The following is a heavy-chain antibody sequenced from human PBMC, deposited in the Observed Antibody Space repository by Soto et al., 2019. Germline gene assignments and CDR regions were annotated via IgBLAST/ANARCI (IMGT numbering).Heavy chain of an antibody. CDR3: ARGKWGGYCSSTSCSREYYFDY. V-gene: IGHV4-31*03. CDR1: GGSISSGGYY. D-gene: IGHD2-2*01. J-gene: IGHJ4*02. Sequence: PSETLSLTCTVSGGSISSGGYYWSWIRQHPGKGLEWIGYIYYSGSTYYNPSLKSRVTISVDTSKNQFSLKLSSVTAADTAVYYCARGKWGGYCSSTSCSREYYFDYWGQGTLVTAPQ. CDR2: IYYSGST.